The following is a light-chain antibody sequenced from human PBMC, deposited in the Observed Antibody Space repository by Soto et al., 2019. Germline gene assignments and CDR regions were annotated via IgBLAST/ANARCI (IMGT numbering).Light chain of an antibody. V-gene: IGKV1-33*01. CDR2: DAS. CDR3: QQYDNLLLSFT. Sequence: DIQMTQSPSSLSASVGDRVTITCQASQDISNYLNWYQQKPGKAPKLLIYDASNLETGVPSRFSGSGSGTGFTFTISSLQPEDIATYYCQQYDNLLLSFTFGPGTKVDIK. J-gene: IGKJ3*01. CDR1: QDISNY.